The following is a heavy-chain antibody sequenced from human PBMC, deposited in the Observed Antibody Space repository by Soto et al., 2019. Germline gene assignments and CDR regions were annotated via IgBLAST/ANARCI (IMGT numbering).Heavy chain of an antibody. V-gene: IGHV3-23*01. J-gene: IGHJ4*02. D-gene: IGHD6-13*01. CDR2: IAASGATT. CDR3: ASEGIAAADHFFDY. Sequence: QPGGSLRLSCAASGFTFGNYAMSWVRQAPGKGLEWVSAIAASGATTYYADSVKGRFTISRDNAKNSLYLQMNSLRAEDTAVYYCASEGIAAADHFFDYWGQGTLVTVSS. CDR1: GFTFGNYA.